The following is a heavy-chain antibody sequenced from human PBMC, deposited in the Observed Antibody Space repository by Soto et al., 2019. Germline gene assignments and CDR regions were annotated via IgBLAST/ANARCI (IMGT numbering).Heavy chain of an antibody. CDR1: GFTFSSYS. D-gene: IGHD3-22*01. CDR2: ISSSSSYI. V-gene: IGHV3-21*01. J-gene: IGHJ6*02. CDR3: ARDRPPITMIVVPYGMDV. Sequence: EVQLVESGGGLVKPGGSLRLSCAASGFTFSSYSMNLVRQAPGKGLEWVSSISSSSSYIYYADSVKGRFTISRDNAKNSLYLQMNSLRAEDTAVYYCARDRPPITMIVVPYGMDVWGQGTTVTVSS.